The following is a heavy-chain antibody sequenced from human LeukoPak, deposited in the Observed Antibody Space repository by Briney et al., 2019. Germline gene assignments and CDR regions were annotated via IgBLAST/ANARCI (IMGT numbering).Heavy chain of an antibody. CDR3: ARDQAWNRPYYYYGMDV. V-gene: IGHV3-30*03. J-gene: IGHJ6*02. D-gene: IGHD1-1*01. CDR1: GFTFSSYG. CDR2: ISYDGSNK. Sequence: GGSLRLSCAASGFTFSSYGMHWVRQAPGKGLEWVAVISYDGSNKYADSVKGRFTISRDNSKNTLYLQMNSLRAEDTAVYYCARDQAWNRPYYYYGMDVWGQGTTVTVSS.